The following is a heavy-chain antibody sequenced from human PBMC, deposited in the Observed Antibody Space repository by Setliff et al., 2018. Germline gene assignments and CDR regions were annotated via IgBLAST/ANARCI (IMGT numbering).Heavy chain of an antibody. J-gene: IGHJ5*02. CDR1: GFTFSSYS. V-gene: IGHV3-21*01. CDR2: ISSSSSYI. Sequence: VGSLRLSCAASGFTFSSYSMNWVRQAPGKGLEWVSSISSSSSYIYYADSVKGRFTISRDNAKNSLYLQMNSLRAEDTAVYYCARDKLRFLENWFDPWGQGTLVTVSS. CDR3: ARDKLRFLENWFDP. D-gene: IGHD3-3*01.